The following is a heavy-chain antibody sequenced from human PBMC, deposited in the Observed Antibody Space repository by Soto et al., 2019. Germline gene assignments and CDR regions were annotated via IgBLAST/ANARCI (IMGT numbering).Heavy chain of an antibody. D-gene: IGHD6-6*01. V-gene: IGHV4-34*01. Sequence: SETLSLTCAVYGGSFSGYYWSWIRQPPGKGLEWIGEINHSGSTNYNPSLKSRVTISVDTSKNQFSLKLSSVTAADTAVYYCARSIAALPKSYYYYGMDVWGQGTTVTVS. CDR2: INHSGST. CDR1: GGSFSGYY. J-gene: IGHJ6*02. CDR3: ARSIAALPKSYYYYGMDV.